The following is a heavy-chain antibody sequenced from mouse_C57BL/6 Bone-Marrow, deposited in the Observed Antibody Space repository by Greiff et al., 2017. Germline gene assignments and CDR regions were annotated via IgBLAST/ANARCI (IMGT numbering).Heavy chain of an antibody. CDR1: GFTFSSYG. Sequence: EVKLVESGGDLVKPGGSLKLSCAASGFTFSSYGMSWVRQTPDKRLEWVATISSGGSYTYYPDSVKGRFTISRDNANNTLYLQMSILKSEDTAMYYCASNWDRFAYWGQGTLVTVSA. J-gene: IGHJ3*01. CDR3: ASNWDRFAY. CDR2: ISSGGSYT. V-gene: IGHV5-6*01. D-gene: IGHD4-1*02.